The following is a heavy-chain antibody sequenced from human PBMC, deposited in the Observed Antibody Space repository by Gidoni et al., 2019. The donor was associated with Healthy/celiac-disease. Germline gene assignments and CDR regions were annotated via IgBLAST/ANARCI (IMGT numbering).Heavy chain of an antibody. V-gene: IGHV4-34*01. CDR1: GGSFSGYY. Sequence: QVQLQQWGAGLLKPSETLSLTCAVYGGSFSGYYWSWIRQPPGKGLEWIGEINHSGSTNYNPSLKSRVTISVDTSKNQFSLKLSSVTAADTAVYYCARVRRGIKAFDYWGQGTLVTVSS. J-gene: IGHJ4*02. CDR3: ARVRRGIKAFDY. D-gene: IGHD1-20*01. CDR2: INHSGST.